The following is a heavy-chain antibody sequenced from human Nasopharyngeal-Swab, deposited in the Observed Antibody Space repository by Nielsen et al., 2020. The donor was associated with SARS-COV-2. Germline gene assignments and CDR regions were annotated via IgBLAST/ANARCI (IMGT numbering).Heavy chain of an antibody. J-gene: IGHJ5*02. CDR1: GGSFSDYY. V-gene: IGHV4-34*01. D-gene: IGHD3-10*01. CDR3: ASVRAGWFDP. Sequence: SETLSLTCAVYGGSFSDYYWSWIRQPPGKGLEWIGEINHSGSTNYNPSLKSRVTISVDTSKNQFSLKLSSVTAADTAVYYCASVRAGWFDPWGQGTLVTVSS. CDR2: INHSGST.